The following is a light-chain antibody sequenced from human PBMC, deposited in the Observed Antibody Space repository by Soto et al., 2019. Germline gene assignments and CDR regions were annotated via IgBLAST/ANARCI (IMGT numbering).Light chain of an antibody. V-gene: IGKV4-1*01. J-gene: IGKJ1*01. CDR1: QSILYSSNNRNY. Sequence: DIVMTQSPDSLAVSLGERATINCKSSQSILYSSNNRNYLTWYQQKPGQPPKMLIYWASTRQSGVPDRFSGSGSGTDFTLTISSLQAEDVAVYYCQKYYTNSWTFGQGTKVEI. CDR3: QKYYTNSWT. CDR2: WAS.